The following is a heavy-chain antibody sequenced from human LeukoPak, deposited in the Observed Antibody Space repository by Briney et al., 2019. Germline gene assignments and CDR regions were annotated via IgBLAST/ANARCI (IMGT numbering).Heavy chain of an antibody. V-gene: IGHV5-51*01. CDR1: GYSFTSYW. Sequence: GESLKISCKGSGYSFTSYWISWVRQMPGKGLEWMGIIYPGDSDTRYSPSFQGQVTISADKSISTAYLQWSSLKASDTAMYYCARRGLTGDLLNFDGYYYYMDVWGKGTTVTVSS. D-gene: IGHD7-27*01. CDR2: IYPGDSDT. J-gene: IGHJ6*03. CDR3: ARRGLTGDLLNFDGYYYYMDV.